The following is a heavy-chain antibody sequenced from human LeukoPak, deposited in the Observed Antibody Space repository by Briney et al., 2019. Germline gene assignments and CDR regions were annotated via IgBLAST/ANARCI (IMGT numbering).Heavy chain of an antibody. Sequence: GGPLRLSCAASGFTFSSYSMNWVRQAPGKGLEWVSSISSSSSYIYYADSVKGRFTISRDNAKNSLYLQMNSLRAEDTAVYYCARDSGAVAGPYNWFDPWGQGTLVTVSS. CDR2: ISSSSSYI. CDR1: GFTFSSYS. J-gene: IGHJ5*02. D-gene: IGHD6-19*01. CDR3: ARDSGAVAGPYNWFDP. V-gene: IGHV3-21*01.